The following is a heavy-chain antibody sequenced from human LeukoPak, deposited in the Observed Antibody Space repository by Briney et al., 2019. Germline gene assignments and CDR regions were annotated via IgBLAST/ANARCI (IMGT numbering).Heavy chain of an antibody. D-gene: IGHD2/OR15-2a*01. CDR3: TRDPPAVLLGTYG. Sequence: PGGSLRLSCTASGFSVTSNYMNWVRQAPGKGLEWVSLIYSDGSTYHADSVKSRFTISRDKSNNMVYLQMNNLRVEDTAMYYCTRDPPAVLLGTYGWGQGALVTVSS. V-gene: IGHV3-66*01. CDR2: IYSDGST. CDR1: GFSVTSNY. J-gene: IGHJ4*02.